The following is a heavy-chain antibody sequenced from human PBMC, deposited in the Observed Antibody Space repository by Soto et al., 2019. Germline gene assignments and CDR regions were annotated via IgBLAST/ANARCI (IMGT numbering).Heavy chain of an antibody. CDR1: GFTVSSNY. D-gene: IGHD2-2*01. CDR3: ARGYCSSTSCYPVPWFDP. CDR2: IYSGGST. Sequence: VGSLRLSCAASGFTVSSNYMSWVRQAPGKGLEWVSVIYSGGSTYYADSVKGRFTISRDNSKNTLYLQMNSLRAEDTAVYYCARGYCSSTSCYPVPWFDPWGQGTLVTVSS. V-gene: IGHV3-53*01. J-gene: IGHJ5*02.